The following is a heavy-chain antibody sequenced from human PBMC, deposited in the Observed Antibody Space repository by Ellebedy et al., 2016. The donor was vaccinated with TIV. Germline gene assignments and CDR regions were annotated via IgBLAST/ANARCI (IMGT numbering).Heavy chain of an antibody. Sequence: GESLKISXAASGFTFSSYAMSWVRQAPGKGLEWVSAISGSGGSTYYADSVKGRFTISRDNSKNTLYLQMNSLRAEDTAVYYCAKDRYYYDSSGYPYPIDYWGQGTLVTVSS. J-gene: IGHJ4*02. CDR1: GFTFSSYA. D-gene: IGHD3-22*01. V-gene: IGHV3-23*01. CDR3: AKDRYYYDSSGYPYPIDY. CDR2: ISGSGGST.